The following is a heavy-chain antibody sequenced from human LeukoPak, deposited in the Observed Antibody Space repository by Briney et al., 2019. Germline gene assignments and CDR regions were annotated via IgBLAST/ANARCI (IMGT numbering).Heavy chain of an antibody. CDR1: GGTFSSYA. CDR2: IIPIFGTA. V-gene: IGHV1-69*01. D-gene: IGHD3-3*01. J-gene: IGHJ6*02. Sequence: GASVTVSCTASGGTFSSYAISWVRQAPGQGLEWMGGIIPIFGTANYAQKFQGRVTITADESTSTAYMELSSLRSEDTAVYYCARVVGSGYYLDTSYYYYYGMDVWGQGTTVTVSS. CDR3: ARVVGSGYYLDTSYYYYYGMDV.